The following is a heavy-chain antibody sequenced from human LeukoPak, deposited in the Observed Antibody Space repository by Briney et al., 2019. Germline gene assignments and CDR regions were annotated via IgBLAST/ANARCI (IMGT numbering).Heavy chain of an antibody. CDR2: ISPSGGST. V-gene: IGHV1-46*01. D-gene: IGHD2-15*01. CDR3: AIVVVVAATPLFDP. J-gene: IGHJ5*02. CDR1: GYTFTGYW. Sequence: ASVKVSCKAFGYTFTGYWMHWVRQAPGQGPEWMGVISPSGGSTIYAQKFKGRVTLTRDMSTSTDYMELSSLRSKDTAVYYCAIVVVVAATPLFDPWGQGTLVTVSS.